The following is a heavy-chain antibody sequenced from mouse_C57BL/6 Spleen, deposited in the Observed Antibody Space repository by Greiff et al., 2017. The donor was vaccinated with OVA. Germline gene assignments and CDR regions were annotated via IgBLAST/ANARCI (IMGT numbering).Heavy chain of an antibody. Sequence: QVQLQQPGAELVMPGASVKLSCKASGYTFTSYWMHWVKQRPGQGLEWIGEIDPSDSYTNYNQKFKGKSTLTVDKSSSTAYMQLSSLTSEGSAVYYCARSHITTVVARYFDVWGTGTTVTVSS. CDR1: GYTFTSYW. J-gene: IGHJ1*03. D-gene: IGHD1-1*01. V-gene: IGHV1-69*01. CDR3: ARSHITTVVARYFDV. CDR2: IDPSDSYT.